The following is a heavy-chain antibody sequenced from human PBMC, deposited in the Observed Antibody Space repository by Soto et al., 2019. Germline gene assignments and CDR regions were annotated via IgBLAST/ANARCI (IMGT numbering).Heavy chain of an antibody. V-gene: IGHV1-8*01. Sequence: QVQLVQSGAEVKKPGASVKVSCKASGYTFTSYDINWVRQATGQGLEWMGWMNPKSGNTGYAQKFQGRVTMTRNTSISTAYMELSSLRSEDTAVYYCARGGVRYFDWLLDEFDYWGQGTLVTVSS. CDR1: GYTFTSYD. CDR2: MNPKSGNT. D-gene: IGHD3-9*01. CDR3: ARGGVRYFDWLLDEFDY. J-gene: IGHJ4*02.